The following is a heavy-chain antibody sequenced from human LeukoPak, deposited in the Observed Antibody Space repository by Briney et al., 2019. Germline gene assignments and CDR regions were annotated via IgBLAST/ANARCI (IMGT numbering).Heavy chain of an antibody. D-gene: IGHD3-10*01. CDR3: ARVFGEFHDY. J-gene: IGHJ4*02. Sequence: GGSLTLSCAASGFTFSTYEMNWVRQAPGKGLEWLSYISSSGSTIYYADSVKGRFTISRDNAKNSLYLQMNSLRAEDTAVYYCARVFGEFHDYWGQGTLVTVSS. V-gene: IGHV3-48*03. CDR2: ISSSGSTI. CDR1: GFTFSTYE.